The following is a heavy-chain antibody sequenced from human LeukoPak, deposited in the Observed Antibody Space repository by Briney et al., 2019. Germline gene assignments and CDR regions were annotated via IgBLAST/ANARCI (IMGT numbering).Heavy chain of an antibody. CDR2: IYHSGST. J-gene: IGHJ4*02. CDR3: ASAGGLPAANKNDYGGKPSDY. Sequence: PSETLSLTCAVSGGSISSSSYYWGWIRQPRGKGLEWIGYIYHSGSTYYNPSLKSRVTISVDRSKNQFSLKLSSVTAADTAVYYCASAGGLPAANKNDYGGKPSDYWGQGTLVTVSS. CDR1: GGSISSSSYY. D-gene: IGHD4-23*01. V-gene: IGHV4-39*07.